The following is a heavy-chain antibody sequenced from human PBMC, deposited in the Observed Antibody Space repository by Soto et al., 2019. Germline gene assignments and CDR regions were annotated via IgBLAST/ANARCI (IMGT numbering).Heavy chain of an antibody. CDR3: ARETVTTFGYYYYGMDG. V-gene: IGHV3-33*01. CDR1: GFTFSSYG. CDR2: IWYDGSNK. D-gene: IGHD4-17*01. J-gene: IGHJ6*02. Sequence: GGSLRLSCAASGFTFSSYGMHWVRQAPGKGLEWVAVIWYDGSNKYYADSVKGRFTISRDNSKNTLYLQMNSLRAEDTAVYYCARETVTTFGYYYYGMDGWGQGTTVTVSS.